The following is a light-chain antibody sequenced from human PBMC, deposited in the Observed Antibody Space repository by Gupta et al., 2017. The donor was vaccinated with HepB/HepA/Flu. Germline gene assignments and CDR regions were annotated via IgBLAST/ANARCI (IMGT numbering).Light chain of an antibody. V-gene: IGKV1-39*01. J-gene: IGKJ1*01. CDR2: AAS. Sequence: DIQMTQSPSSLSASVGDKITIACRASQTITTFLSWYQQRPGKAPKLLIYAASRVQSGVPSRFSGSGSGTDFVLTISRLQPEDYATYYCRQADSASRTFGQGTTVEIK. CDR3: RQADSASRT. CDR1: QTITTF.